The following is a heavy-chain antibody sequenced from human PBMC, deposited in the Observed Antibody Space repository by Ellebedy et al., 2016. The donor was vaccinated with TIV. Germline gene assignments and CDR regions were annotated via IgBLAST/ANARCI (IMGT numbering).Heavy chain of an antibody. CDR2: ISGSGGTI. CDR3: AKFYGDYHPYYFDY. D-gene: IGHD4-17*01. V-gene: IGHV3-23*01. J-gene: IGHJ4*02. Sequence: GESLKISCAASGFTFSNYAMSWVRQAPGQELEWVTAISGSGGTIYYADSVKGRFTISRDNSRSTLYLQMNSLRAEDTAVYYCAKFYGDYHPYYFDYWGQGTLVTVSS. CDR1: GFTFSNYA.